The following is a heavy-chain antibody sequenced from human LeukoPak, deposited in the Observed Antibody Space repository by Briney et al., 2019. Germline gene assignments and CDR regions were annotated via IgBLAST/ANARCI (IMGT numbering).Heavy chain of an antibody. J-gene: IGHJ6*03. CDR2: ISGSGGST. Sequence: GGSLRLSCAASGFTFSSYAMSWVRQAPGKGLEWVSAISGSGGSTYYADSVKGRFTISRDNAKNSLYLQMNSLRAEDTAVYYCARERGGGYSSSWYSLYYYYMDVWGKGTTVTISS. CDR1: GFTFSSYA. D-gene: IGHD6-13*01. CDR3: ARERGGGYSSSWYSLYYYYMDV. V-gene: IGHV3-23*01.